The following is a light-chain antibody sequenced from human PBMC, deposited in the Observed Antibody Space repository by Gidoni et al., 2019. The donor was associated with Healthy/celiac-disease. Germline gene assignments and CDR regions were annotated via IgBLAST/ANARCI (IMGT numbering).Light chain of an antibody. J-gene: IGKJ3*01. CDR3: QQYGSSPFT. CDR1: QSVSSSY. CDR2: GAS. V-gene: IGKV3-20*01. Sequence: DIVLTQSPGTLSLSPGERATLSCRASQSVSSSYLAWYQQKTGQAPRLLIYGASSRATGIPDRFSGSGSGKDFTLTISGLEPEDFAVYYCQQYGSSPFTFGPGTKVDIK.